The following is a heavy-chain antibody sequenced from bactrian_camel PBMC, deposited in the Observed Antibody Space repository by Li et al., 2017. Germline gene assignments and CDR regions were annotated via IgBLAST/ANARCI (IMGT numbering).Heavy chain of an antibody. Sequence: HVQLVESGGGWVQPGGSLRLSCAASGFTFSNYYMSWIRQAPGKGLEWVSSIYSAGINTYYADSVKGRFTISQDDANNTVHLQMNSLTPEDTAMYYCAASFVPISSAGYCYTLDYWGQGTQVTVS. CDR1: GFTFSNYY. CDR3: AASFVPISSAGYCYTLDY. D-gene: IGHD2*01. CDR2: IYSAGINT. J-gene: IGHJ4*01. V-gene: IGHV3-2*01.